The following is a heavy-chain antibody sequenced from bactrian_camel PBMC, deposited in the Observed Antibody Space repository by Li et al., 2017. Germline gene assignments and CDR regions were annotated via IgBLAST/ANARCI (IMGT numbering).Heavy chain of an antibody. Sequence: QLVESGGGSVQAGNSLRLSCTASPFDGRNMGWYRQAPGKGLEWVAGIRHDGSNTYYADSVKGRFTISRDHDKNTMYLQIVGLKTEDMAVYYCAAGLLADHGLGRGTQVTVS. D-gene: IGHD5*01. J-gene: IGHJ4*01. V-gene: IGHV3S40*01. CDR1: PFDGRN. CDR2: IRHDGSNT.